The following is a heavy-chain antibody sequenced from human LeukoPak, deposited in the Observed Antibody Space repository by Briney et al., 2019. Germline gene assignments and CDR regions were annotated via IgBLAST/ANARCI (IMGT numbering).Heavy chain of an antibody. J-gene: IGHJ3*02. V-gene: IGHV1-2*02. CDR2: MYFNSGAT. Sequence: ASVRVPCKTSGFTFTGYYVQWVRQAPGQGPEWVGWMYFNSGATRFAPKFQGRVTMTRDTSISTAYMEFSSLRSDDTAMYYCAREGSSGQDWYAFDIWGQGTMLTVSS. CDR3: AREGSSGQDWYAFDI. CDR1: GFTFTGYY. D-gene: IGHD5-12*01.